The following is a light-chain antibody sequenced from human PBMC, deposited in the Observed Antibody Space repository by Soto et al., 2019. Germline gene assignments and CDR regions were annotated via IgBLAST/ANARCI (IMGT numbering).Light chain of an antibody. J-gene: IGKJ5*01. Sequence: DIQMTQTPSSVSATGGDRVTITCRASQNIDNCLAWYQQKPGKAPHLLIYSASTLQSGVPSRFSGSGSGTDFTLTNYSLQPEDFGTYYCQQCHSFPITVGQGTRLEI. V-gene: IGKV1-12*01. CDR1: QNIDNC. CDR3: QQCHSFPIT. CDR2: SAS.